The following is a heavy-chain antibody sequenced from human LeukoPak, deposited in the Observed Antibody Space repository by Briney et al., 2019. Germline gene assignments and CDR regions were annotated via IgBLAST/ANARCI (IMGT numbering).Heavy chain of an antibody. CDR3: ARGSGFYGY. J-gene: IGHJ4*02. Sequence: SETLPLTCTVSGGSISSYYWSWIRQPPGKGLEWIGHIYYIGSTNYNPSLKSRVTISVDTSKNQFSLKLSSATAADTAVYYCARGSGFYGYWGQGTLVTVSS. V-gene: IGHV4-59*01. D-gene: IGHD6-19*01. CDR2: IYYIGST. CDR1: GGSISSYY.